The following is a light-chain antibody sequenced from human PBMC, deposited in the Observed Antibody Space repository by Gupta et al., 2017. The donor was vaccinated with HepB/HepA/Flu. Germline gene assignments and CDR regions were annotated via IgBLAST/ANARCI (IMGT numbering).Light chain of an antibody. J-gene: IGLJ2*01. V-gene: IGLV2-14*03. CDR3: SSYTSSSTLV. Sequence: QSALTPPASGSGSPGQSLPIPCPGTSSDVGGYNYVSWYQQHPGKAPKLMIYDVNNRPSRVSDRFSGSKSGNTASLTISGLQAEDEALYYCSSYTSSSTLVFGGGTKLTVL. CDR1: SSDVGGYNY. CDR2: DVN.